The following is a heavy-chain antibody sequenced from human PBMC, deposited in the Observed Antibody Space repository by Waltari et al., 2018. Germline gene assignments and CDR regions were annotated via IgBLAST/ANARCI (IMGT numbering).Heavy chain of an antibody. CDR1: GGSISSSSYY. J-gene: IGHJ6*03. V-gene: IGHV4-39*01. CDR3: ARLPYSSSHYYYYYMDV. D-gene: IGHD6-6*01. Sequence: QLQLQESGPGLVKPSETLSLTCTVSGGSISSSSYYWGWIRQPPGKGLEWIGSNYYSGNTYYKPSLKSRVTISVDTSKNHFSLKLSSVTAADSAVYYCARLPYSSSHYYYYYMDVWGKGTTVTVSS. CDR2: NYYSGNT.